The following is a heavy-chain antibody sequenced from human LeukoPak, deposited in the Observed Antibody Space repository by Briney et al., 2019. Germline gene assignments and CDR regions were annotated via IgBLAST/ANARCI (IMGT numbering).Heavy chain of an antibody. D-gene: IGHD3-10*01. CDR1: GYTFTGYY. CDR3: ARGPRITMVRGAPYYYYYMDV. J-gene: IGHJ6*03. CDR2: INPNSGGT. V-gene: IGHV1-2*02. Sequence: ASVKVSCKASGYTFTGYYMHWVQQAPGQGLEWMGWINPNSGGTNYAQKFQGRVTMTRDTSISTAYMELSRLRSDDTAVYYCARGPRITMVRGAPYYYYYMDVWGKGTTVTISS.